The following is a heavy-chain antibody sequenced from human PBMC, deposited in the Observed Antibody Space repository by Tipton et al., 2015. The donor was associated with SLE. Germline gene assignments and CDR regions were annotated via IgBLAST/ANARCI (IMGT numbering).Heavy chain of an antibody. V-gene: IGHV4-30-4*08. Sequence: TLSLTCSVSGDSITNADYCWAWIRQPPGKGLEWIGYIYYSGNTYYNPSLKSRLSISMSTSKNQFSLKLNSVTAADTAVYYCARHGGYWGQGTLVTVSS. CDR2: IYYSGNT. J-gene: IGHJ4*02. CDR1: GDSITNADYC. CDR3: ARHGGY. D-gene: IGHD3-3*01.